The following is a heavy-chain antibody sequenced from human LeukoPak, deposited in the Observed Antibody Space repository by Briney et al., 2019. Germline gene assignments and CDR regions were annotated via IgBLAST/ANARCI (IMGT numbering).Heavy chain of an antibody. J-gene: IGHJ5*01. CDR2: VYHSGNT. CDR1: GDSIRNYY. CDR3: ARATYGSGSYYVVNFDS. D-gene: IGHD3-10*01. V-gene: IGHV4-59*01. Sequence: SETLTLTCTVSGDSIRNYYWNWIRQPPGKGLEWIGYVYHSGNTNYNPSLKSRLTMSIDTSTNQFSLKLSSVTTADTAVYYCARATYGSGSYYVVNFDSWGQGTLVTVSS.